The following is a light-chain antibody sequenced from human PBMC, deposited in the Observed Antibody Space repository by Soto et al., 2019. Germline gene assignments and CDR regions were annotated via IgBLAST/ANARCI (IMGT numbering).Light chain of an antibody. CDR1: QRVSSDF. CDR2: ADS. J-gene: IGKJ5*01. V-gene: IGKV3-20*01. Sequence: EIVLTQSPGTLSLSPGERATLSCRTSQRVSSDFLAWYQQKAGQAPRLLIYADSNRATGIPARFSGSGSRTDFTLTIRRLEPEDFAVYYCQQYGSSPPITFGQGTRLEIK. CDR3: QQYGSSPPIT.